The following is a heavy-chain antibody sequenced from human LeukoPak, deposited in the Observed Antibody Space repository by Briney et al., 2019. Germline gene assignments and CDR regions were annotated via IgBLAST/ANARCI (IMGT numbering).Heavy chain of an antibody. Sequence: GGSLRLSCAASGFTVSSNYMSWVRQAPGKGLEWVSVIYYCGSTYYADSVKGRFTISRDNSKNTLYLQINSLRSDDTAVYYCARAQPYYCSGGSCYWSGSDYYYYYMDVWGKGTTVTVSS. CDR1: GFTVSSNY. CDR3: ARAQPYYCSGGSCYWSGSDYYYYYMDV. V-gene: IGHV3-53*05. CDR2: IYYCGST. J-gene: IGHJ6*03. D-gene: IGHD2-15*01.